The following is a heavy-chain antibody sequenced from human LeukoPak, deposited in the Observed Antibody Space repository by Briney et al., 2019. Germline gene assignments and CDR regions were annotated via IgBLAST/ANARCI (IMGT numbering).Heavy chain of an antibody. Sequence: KPSETLSLTCVVSGSSISGGFYWGWIRRPPGRGLEWIGSIYHTGSTYYSPSLKGRVAISVDTSNNHFSLRLSSVAAADTAVYYCARDFIAARPHYYYYYMDVWGKGTTVTVS. CDR3: ARDFIAARPHYYYYYMDV. J-gene: IGHJ6*03. CDR2: IYHTGST. CDR1: GSSISGGFY. V-gene: IGHV4-38-2*02. D-gene: IGHD6-6*01.